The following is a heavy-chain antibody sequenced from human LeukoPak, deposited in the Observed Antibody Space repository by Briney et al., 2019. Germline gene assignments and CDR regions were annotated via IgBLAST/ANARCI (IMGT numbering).Heavy chain of an antibody. D-gene: IGHD3-22*01. CDR3: AKGLNAYYYDSSGYPSPDY. CDR2: IRYDGSNK. Sequence: GGSLRLSCAASGFTFSSYGMHWVRQAPGKGLEWVAFIRYDGSNKYYADSVKGRFTISRDNSKNTLYLQMNSLRAEDTAVYYCAKGLNAYYYDSSGYPSPDYWGQGTLVTVSS. V-gene: IGHV3-30*02. J-gene: IGHJ4*02. CDR1: GFTFSSYG.